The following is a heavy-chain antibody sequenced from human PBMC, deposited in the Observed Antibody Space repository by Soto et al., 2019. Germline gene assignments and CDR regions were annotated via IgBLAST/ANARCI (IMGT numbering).Heavy chain of an antibody. Sequence: GASVKVSCKASGGTFSSYAISWVRQAPGQGLEWMGGIIPIFGTANYAQKFQGRVTITADESTSTAYMELSSLRSEDTAVYYCARALYSSGWYHAFDIWGQGTMVTVSS. J-gene: IGHJ3*02. CDR3: ARALYSSGWYHAFDI. D-gene: IGHD6-19*01. V-gene: IGHV1-69*13. CDR2: IIPIFGTA. CDR1: GGTFSSYA.